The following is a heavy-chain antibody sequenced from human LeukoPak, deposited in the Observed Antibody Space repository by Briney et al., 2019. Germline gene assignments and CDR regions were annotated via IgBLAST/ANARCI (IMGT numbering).Heavy chain of an antibody. D-gene: IGHD5-12*01. V-gene: IGHV1-2*02. CDR1: GYTFTGYY. CDR2: INPNSGGT. J-gene: IGHJ4*02. CDR3: ARDRYSGYDGEFDY. Sequence: ASVKVSCKASGYTFTGYYMHWVRQAPGQGLEWMGWINPNSGGTNYAQKFQGRVTMTRDTSISTAYMELSRLRSDDTAVYYCARDRYSGYDGEFDYWGQGTLVTVSS.